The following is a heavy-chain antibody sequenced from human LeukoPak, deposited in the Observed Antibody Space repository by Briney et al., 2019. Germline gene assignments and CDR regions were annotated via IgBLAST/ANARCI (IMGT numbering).Heavy chain of an antibody. J-gene: IGHJ5*02. D-gene: IGHD3-10*01. Sequence: GASVKVSCKASGGTFSSYAISWVRQAPGQGLEWMGGIIPIFGTANYAQKFQGRVTTTADESTSTAYMELSSLRSEDTAVYYCARDGYGSGSYPEFWFDPWGQGTLVTVSS. CDR3: ARDGYGSGSYPEFWFDP. V-gene: IGHV1-69*13. CDR2: IIPIFGTA. CDR1: GGTFSSYA.